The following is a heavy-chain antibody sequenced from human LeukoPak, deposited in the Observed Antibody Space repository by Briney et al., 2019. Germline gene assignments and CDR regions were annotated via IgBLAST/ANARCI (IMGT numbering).Heavy chain of an antibody. CDR2: IYSRGST. CDR1: GASIGSGPYY. V-gene: IGHV4-31*03. D-gene: IGHD3-9*01. J-gene: IGHJ4*02. CDR3: ARHWGVLRYFRWPAYFDY. Sequence: SETLSLTCNVSGASIGSGPYYWHWIRQRPGKGLEWIGYIYSRGSTYYRPSLESRVTISTDRSKNQFSLRLTSLTAADTAVYYCARHWGVLRYFRWPAYFDYWGQGTLVPVSS.